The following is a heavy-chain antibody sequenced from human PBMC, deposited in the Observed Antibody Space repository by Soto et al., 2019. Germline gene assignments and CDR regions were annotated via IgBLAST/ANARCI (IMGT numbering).Heavy chain of an antibody. CDR3: SRDHYDFWSGYAFDI. J-gene: IGHJ3*02. D-gene: IGHD3-3*01. V-gene: IGHV3-49*04. Sequence: GGSLRLSCTASGFTFGDYAMSWVRQAPGKGLEWVGFIRSKAYGGTTEYAASVKGRFTISRDDSKSIAYLQMNSLKTEDTAVYYCSRDHYDFWSGYAFDIWGQGTMVTV. CDR1: GFTFGDYA. CDR2: IRSKAYGGTT.